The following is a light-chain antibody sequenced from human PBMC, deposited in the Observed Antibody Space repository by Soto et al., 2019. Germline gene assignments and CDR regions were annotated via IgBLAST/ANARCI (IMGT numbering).Light chain of an antibody. Sequence: DIQMTQSPYTLSASVGDRVTITCRASQSISSWLAWYQQKPGKAPKLLIYKASSLQSGVPSGFSGSGSGTEFTLTISSLQPDDFATYYCQQYNSYSTLGQGTKVEIK. CDR3: QQYNSYST. CDR1: QSISSW. J-gene: IGKJ1*01. V-gene: IGKV1-5*03. CDR2: KAS.